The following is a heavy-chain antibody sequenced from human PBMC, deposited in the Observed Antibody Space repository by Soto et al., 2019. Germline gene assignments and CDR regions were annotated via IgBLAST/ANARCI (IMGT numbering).Heavy chain of an antibody. CDR2: ISSSSSTI. CDR3: AREPYYDFWSGYLLRPDAFDI. CDR1: GFTFSSYS. V-gene: IGHV3-48*01. J-gene: IGHJ3*02. D-gene: IGHD3-3*01. Sequence: GSLRLSCAASGFTFSSYSMNWVRQAPGKGLEWVSYISSSSSTIYYADSVKGRFTISRDNAKNSLYLQMNSLRAEDTAVYYCAREPYYDFWSGYLLRPDAFDIWGQGTMVTVSS.